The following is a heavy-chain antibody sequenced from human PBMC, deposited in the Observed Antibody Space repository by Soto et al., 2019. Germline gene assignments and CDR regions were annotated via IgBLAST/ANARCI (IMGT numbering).Heavy chain of an antibody. Sequence: GGPLRLSCAASGFTFSSYPMHWVSQAPGKGLEWVAVISYDGSNKYYADSVKGRFTISRDNSKNTLYLQMNSLRAEDTAVYYCARDIGPYSSTAWGQGTLVTVSS. D-gene: IGHD6-13*01. J-gene: IGHJ5*02. CDR3: ARDIGPYSSTA. CDR1: GFTFSSYP. CDR2: ISYDGSNK. V-gene: IGHV3-30-3*01.